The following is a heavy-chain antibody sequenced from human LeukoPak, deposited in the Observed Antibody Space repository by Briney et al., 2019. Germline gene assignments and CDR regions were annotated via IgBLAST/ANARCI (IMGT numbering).Heavy chain of an antibody. CDR1: GFSFSSYA. J-gene: IGHJ6*03. D-gene: IGHD3-10*01. CDR2: ISYSGSST. Sequence: GGSLRLSCAPSGFSFSSYAMTWVRQAPGKGLDWVSSISYSGSSTHYADSVMGRFTISRDNSKNTLYLQMNSLRPEDTAVYYCAKDESPGHGSYGVYYYYMDVWGKGTTVTVSS. V-gene: IGHV3-23*01. CDR3: AKDESPGHGSYGVYYYYMDV.